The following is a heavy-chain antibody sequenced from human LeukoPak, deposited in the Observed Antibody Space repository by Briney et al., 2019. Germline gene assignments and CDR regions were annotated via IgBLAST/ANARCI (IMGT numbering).Heavy chain of an antibody. Sequence: GRSLRLSCAASGFTFNTYPMHWVRQAPGKGLEWVAVISNDGSNKYYADSVKGRFTLSRDSSKNSLYLQMNSLRAEDTAVYYCARTVTMVRGVIISADAFDIWGQGTMVTVSS. CDR1: GFTFNTYP. CDR3: ARTVTMVRGVIISADAFDI. V-gene: IGHV3-30*04. J-gene: IGHJ3*02. D-gene: IGHD3-10*01. CDR2: ISNDGSNK.